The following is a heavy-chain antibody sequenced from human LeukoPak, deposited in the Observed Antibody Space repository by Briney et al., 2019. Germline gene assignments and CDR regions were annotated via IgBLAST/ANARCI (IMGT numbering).Heavy chain of an antibody. CDR1: GGSISSGSYY. CDR3: ATTAAAGTRLAWFDP. V-gene: IGHV4-61*02. J-gene: IGHJ5*02. D-gene: IGHD6-13*01. Sequence: PSQTLSLTCTVSGGSISSGSYYWRWIRQPAGKGLEWIGRIYTSGSTNYNPSLKSRVTISLDKSKNQFSLKLSSVTAADTAVYYCATTAAAGTRLAWFDPWGQGTLVTVSS. CDR2: IYTSGST.